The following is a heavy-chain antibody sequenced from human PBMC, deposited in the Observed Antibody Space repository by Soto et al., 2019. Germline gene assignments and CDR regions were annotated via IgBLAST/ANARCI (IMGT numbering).Heavy chain of an antibody. CDR1: GYTFTGYY. J-gene: IGHJ4*02. V-gene: IGHV1-2*04. Sequence: QVQLVQSGAEVKKPGASVKVSCKASGYTFTGYYMHWVRQAPGQGLEWMGWINPNSGGTNYAQKFQGWVTMTRDTSISTAYMELSRLRSDDTAVYYCARDHGCYYGSGSYYNFDYWGQGTLVTVSS. CDR2: INPNSGGT. CDR3: ARDHGCYYGSGSYYNFDY. D-gene: IGHD3-10*01.